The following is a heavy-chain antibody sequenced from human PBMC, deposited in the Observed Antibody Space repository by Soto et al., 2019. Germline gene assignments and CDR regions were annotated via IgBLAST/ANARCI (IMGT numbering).Heavy chain of an antibody. CDR2: INRDSTVI. Sequence: VQLVQSGAEVKEPGGSLRLSCAASGFSFSTHYMNWVRQTPGKGLEWVSSINRDSTVIKYADSVKGRFTISRDNARNSLSLQMNSLRAEDTAVYYCLNGDYYVGPGTLVTVSS. J-gene: IGHJ4*02. CDR1: GFSFSTHY. CDR3: LNGDYY. D-gene: IGHD3-16*01. V-gene: IGHV3-48*01.